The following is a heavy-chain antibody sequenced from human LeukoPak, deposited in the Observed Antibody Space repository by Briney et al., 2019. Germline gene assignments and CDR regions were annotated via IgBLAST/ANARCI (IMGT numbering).Heavy chain of an antibody. CDR1: GFTFSNYA. Sequence: GGSLRLSCTASGFTFSNYAMSWVRQAPGKGLEWVSEISGSGGSRYYADSVKGRFTISRDNSKNTMYLQMNSLRDEDTAVYYCTKNYNAPGGNDFWRAGDYWGQGTLVTVSS. D-gene: IGHD3-3*01. V-gene: IGHV3-23*01. CDR3: TKNYNAPGGNDFWRAGDY. J-gene: IGHJ4*02. CDR2: ISGSGGSR.